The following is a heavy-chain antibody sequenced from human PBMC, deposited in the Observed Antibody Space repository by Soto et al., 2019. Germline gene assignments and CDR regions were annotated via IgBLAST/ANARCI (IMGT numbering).Heavy chain of an antibody. V-gene: IGHV3-23*01. CDR2: IGGRGNSA. Sequence: GGSLRLSCAASGFIFTNYAMNWVRQAPGKGLEWVSVIGGRGNSAYYADSVQGRFTISRDNSKNTLSLQMSSLTADGTAIYYCVREGRGSFDFWGRGTMVTV. D-gene: IGHD5-12*01. CDR3: VREGRGSFDF. J-gene: IGHJ3*01. CDR1: GFIFTNYA.